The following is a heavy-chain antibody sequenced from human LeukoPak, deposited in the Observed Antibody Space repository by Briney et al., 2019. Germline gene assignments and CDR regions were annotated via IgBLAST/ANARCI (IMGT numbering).Heavy chain of an antibody. Sequence: PGGSLRLSCAASGFTFSSYGMHWVRQAPGKGLEWVAFIRYDGSNKYYADSVKGRFTISRDNSKNTLYLQMNSLRAEDTAVYYCAKGLYFYGSGSYYNRPFDYWGQGTLVTVSS. V-gene: IGHV3-30*02. D-gene: IGHD3-10*01. CDR1: GFTFSSYG. J-gene: IGHJ4*02. CDR3: AKGLYFYGSGSYYNRPFDY. CDR2: IRYDGSNK.